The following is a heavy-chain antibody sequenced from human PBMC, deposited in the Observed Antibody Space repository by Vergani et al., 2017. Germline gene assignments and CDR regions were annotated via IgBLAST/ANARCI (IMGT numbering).Heavy chain of an antibody. J-gene: IGHJ4*02. D-gene: IGHD3-22*01. Sequence: QVQLQQWGAGLLKPSETLSLTCAVYGGSFSGYYWSWIRQPPGKGLEWIGEINHSGSTNYNPSLKSRVTIPVDTSKNQFSLKLSSVTAADTAVYYCARVLVVAPDYWGQGTLVTVSS. CDR2: INHSGST. CDR1: GGSFSGYY. V-gene: IGHV4-34*01. CDR3: ARVLVVAPDY.